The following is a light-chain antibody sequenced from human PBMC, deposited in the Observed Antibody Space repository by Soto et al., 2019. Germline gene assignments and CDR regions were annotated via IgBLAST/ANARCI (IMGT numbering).Light chain of an antibody. J-gene: IGLJ3*02. CDR2: LEGSGNY. V-gene: IGLV4-60*02. CDR1: SGHSSYT. CDR3: ETWDSNTPWV. Sequence: QSVLTQSSSASASLGSSVKLTCSLSSGHSSYTIAWHQQQPGKAPRYLMKLEGSGNYNKGSGVPDRFSGSSSGADRYLTISNLQFEDEADYYCETWDSNTPWVFGGGTKVTVL.